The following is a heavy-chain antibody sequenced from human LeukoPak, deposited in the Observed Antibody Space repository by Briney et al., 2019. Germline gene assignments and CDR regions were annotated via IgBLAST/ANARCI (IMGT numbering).Heavy chain of an antibody. Sequence: SETLSLTCTVSGGSISTTTYYWVWIRQSPGKGLEWIGEVSQSGSTNYNPSLKSRVTMSVDKSKNQFSLKLSSVTAADTAVYYCARAGRFYDSSGYYWYFDYWGQGTLVTVSS. D-gene: IGHD3-22*01. CDR2: VSQSGST. CDR3: ARAGRFYDSSGYYWYFDY. J-gene: IGHJ4*02. CDR1: GGSISTTTYY. V-gene: IGHV4-39*07.